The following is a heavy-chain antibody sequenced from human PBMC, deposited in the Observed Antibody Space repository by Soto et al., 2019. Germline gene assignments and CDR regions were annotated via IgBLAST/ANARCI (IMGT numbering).Heavy chain of an antibody. J-gene: IGHJ3*02. CDR2: IKSKTDGGTT. Sequence: GGSLRLSCEASGLTFSNAWISWVRQAPGKGLEWVGRIKSKTDGGTTDHAAPVKGRFTISRDDSKNTLYLQMNSLKTEDTAVYYCTTDYPITMIVVVNGAFDIWGQGTMVTVSS. D-gene: IGHD3-22*01. CDR3: TTDYPITMIVVVNGAFDI. V-gene: IGHV3-15*01. CDR1: GLTFSNAW.